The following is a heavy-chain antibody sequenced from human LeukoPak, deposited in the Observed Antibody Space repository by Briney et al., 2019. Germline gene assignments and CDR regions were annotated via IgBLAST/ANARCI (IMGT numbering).Heavy chain of an antibody. J-gene: IGHJ4*02. Sequence: GGSLRLSCAASGFTFSSYAMSWVRQAPGKGLEWVSVIYSGGSTYYADSVKGRFTISRDNSKNTLYLQMNSLRAEDTAVYYCARSIAAAGTDYFDYWGQGTLVTVSS. CDR2: IYSGGST. V-gene: IGHV3-53*01. CDR1: GFTFSSYA. D-gene: IGHD6-13*01. CDR3: ARSIAAAGTDYFDY.